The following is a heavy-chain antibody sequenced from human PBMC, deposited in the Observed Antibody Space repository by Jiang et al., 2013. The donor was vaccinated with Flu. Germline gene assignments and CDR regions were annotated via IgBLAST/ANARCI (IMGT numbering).Heavy chain of an antibody. D-gene: IGHD6-19*01. CDR2: FVIGSGDT. J-gene: IGHJ3*02. CDR3: VAELYSRGCCSFHI. Sequence: SGAEVKNPGTSVKVSCKTSGFTFSNSAIQWVRQARGQPLEWIGWFVIGSGDTKHAQKVQGRLSITRDMSTSTAYMELSSLRSEDTAVYYCVAELYSRGCCSFHIWGRGTTVAVSS. CDR1: GFTFSNSA. V-gene: IGHV1-58*02.